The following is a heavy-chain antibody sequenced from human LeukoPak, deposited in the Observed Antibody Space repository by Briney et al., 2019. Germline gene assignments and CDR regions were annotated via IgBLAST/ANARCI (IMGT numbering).Heavy chain of an antibody. CDR2: ISSSGSTI. V-gene: IGHV3-11*01. CDR1: GLTFSDYY. CDR3: ARWDSSGCLDY. D-gene: IGHD3-22*01. Sequence: GGSLRLSCAASGLTFSDYYMSWIRQAPGKGLEWVSYISSSGSTIYYADSVKGRFTISRDNAKNSLYLQMNSLRAEDTAVYFCARWDSSGCLDYWGQGTLVTVSS. J-gene: IGHJ4*02.